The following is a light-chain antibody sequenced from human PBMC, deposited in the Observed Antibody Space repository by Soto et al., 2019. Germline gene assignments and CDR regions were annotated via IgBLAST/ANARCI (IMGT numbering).Light chain of an antibody. CDR2: GAS. CDR1: QSVSSSY. Sequence: EIVLTQSPGTLSLSPGERATLSCRASQSVSSSYLAWYPQTPGQAPRLLIYGASSRATGIPDRFSGSGSGTDFTLTISRLEPEYFAVYYCQQYGSSPFTFGPGTKVYIK. CDR3: QQYGSSPFT. J-gene: IGKJ3*01. V-gene: IGKV3-20*01.